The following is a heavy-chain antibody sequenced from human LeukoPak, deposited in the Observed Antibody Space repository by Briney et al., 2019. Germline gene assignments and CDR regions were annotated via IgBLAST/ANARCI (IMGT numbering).Heavy chain of an antibody. CDR3: ARDGGWLDP. V-gene: IGHV1-18*01. D-gene: IGHD2-15*01. J-gene: IGHJ5*02. CDR1: GYTFTSFG. CDR2: ISAFNGNT. Sequence: GASVKVSCKASGYTFTSFGISWVRQAPGQGLEWMGWISAFNGNTDFAQNLQDRITMTIDISTNTAYMELRSLRSDDAAVYFRARDGGWLDPWGQGTLVTVSS.